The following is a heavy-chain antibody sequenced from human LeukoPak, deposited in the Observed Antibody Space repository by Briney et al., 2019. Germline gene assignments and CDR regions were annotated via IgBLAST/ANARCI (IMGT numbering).Heavy chain of an antibody. V-gene: IGHV4-59*01. CDR1: GGSISSYY. J-gene: IGHJ6*03. CDR2: IYYSGST. D-gene: IGHD2-15*01. CDR3: ARVRAVTATRVYYYMDV. Sequence: SETLSLTCTVSGGSISSYYWSWIRQPPGKGLEWIGYIYYSGSTNYNPSLKSRVTISVDTSKNQFSLKLSSVTAADTAVYYCARVRAVTATRVYYYMDVWGKGTTVTVSS.